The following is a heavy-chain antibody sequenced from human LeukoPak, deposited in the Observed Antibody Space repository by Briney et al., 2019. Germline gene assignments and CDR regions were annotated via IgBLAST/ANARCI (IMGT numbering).Heavy chain of an antibody. V-gene: IGHV3-53*01. CDR2: LNSGGST. CDR3: ARGNWYFDL. J-gene: IGHJ2*01. CDR1: GITVSSNY. Sequence: GGSLRLSCAASGITVSSNYMTWVRQAPGKGLEWVSLLNSGGSTYYGDSVKGRFTISRDNSNNTVYLQMSSLRVDDTAVYYCARGNWYFDLWGRGTLVTVSS.